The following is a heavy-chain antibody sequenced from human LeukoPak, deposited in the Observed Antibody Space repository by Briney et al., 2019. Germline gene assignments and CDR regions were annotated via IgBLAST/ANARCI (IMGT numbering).Heavy chain of an antibody. CDR2: ITTSDGNT. CDR3: AKDGGLWVSAHWGDS. Sequence: GGSLRLSCAASGFTFSSYTMSWVRQAPGKGLEWVSTITTSDGNTYYADSVKGRFTVSRDNSKNTLFLQMNSLRAEDTAVYYCAKDGGLWVSAHWGDSWGRGTLVTVS. J-gene: IGHJ4*02. V-gene: IGHV3-23*01. D-gene: IGHD7-27*01. CDR1: GFTFSSYT.